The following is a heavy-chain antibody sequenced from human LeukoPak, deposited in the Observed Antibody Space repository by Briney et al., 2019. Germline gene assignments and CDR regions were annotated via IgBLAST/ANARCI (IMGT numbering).Heavy chain of an antibody. CDR1: GFSFNNSA. J-gene: IGHJ3*01. CDR2: ISYDGIKK. CDR3: ALNAYYHTPDAFDV. V-gene: IGHV3-30*04. Sequence: GGSLRLSCVVSGFSFNNSAMHWVRQAPGKGLEWVAVISYDGIKKYYADSVKGRFTISRDNSKNTLYLQMNSLRTEDTAVYYCALNAYYHTPDAFDVWGQGQWSPSLQ. D-gene: IGHD3-16*01.